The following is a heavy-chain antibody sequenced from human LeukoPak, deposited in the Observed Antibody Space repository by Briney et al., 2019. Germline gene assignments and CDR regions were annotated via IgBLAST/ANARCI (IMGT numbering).Heavy chain of an antibody. CDR3: ARGGYSSGWYGEGYFDY. D-gene: IGHD6-19*01. J-gene: IGHJ4*02. Sequence: ASVKVSCKASGYTFTSYGISWVRQAPGQGLEWMGWISAYNGNTNYAQKLQGRVTMTTDTSTSTAYMELRSLRSDDTAVYYCARGGYSSGWYGEGYFDYWGQGTLVTVSS. V-gene: IGHV1-18*01. CDR1: GYTFTSYG. CDR2: ISAYNGNT.